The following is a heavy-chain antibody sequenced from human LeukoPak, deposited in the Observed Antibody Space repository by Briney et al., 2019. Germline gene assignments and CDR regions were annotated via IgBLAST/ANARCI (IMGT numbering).Heavy chain of an antibody. CDR1: GFTFSNYD. D-gene: IGHD5-24*01. CDR3: AKDIQLST. Sequence: GGSLRLSCAAPGFTFSNYDMNWVRQAPGKGLEWVSAIKNSGGITYYTDSVKGRFTISRDNSKNTLSLQMNSLRVEDTAIYYCAKDIQLSTWGLGTMVTVSS. CDR2: IKNSGGIT. J-gene: IGHJ3*01. V-gene: IGHV3-23*01.